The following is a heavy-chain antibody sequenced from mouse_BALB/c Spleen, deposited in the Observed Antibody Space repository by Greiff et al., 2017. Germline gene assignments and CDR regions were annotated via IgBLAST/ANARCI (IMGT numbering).Heavy chain of an antibody. CDR3: ARGTTMITTGYFDV. CDR1: GFTFSSYA. CDR2: ISSGGSYT. V-gene: IGHV5-9-4*01. D-gene: IGHD2-4*01. J-gene: IGHJ1*01. Sequence: EVMLVESGGGLVKPGGSLKLSCAASGFTFSSYAMSWVRQSPEKRLEWVAEISSGGSYTYYPDTVTGRFTISRDNAKNTLYLEMSSLRSEDTAMYYCARGTTMITTGYFDVWGAGTTVTVSS.